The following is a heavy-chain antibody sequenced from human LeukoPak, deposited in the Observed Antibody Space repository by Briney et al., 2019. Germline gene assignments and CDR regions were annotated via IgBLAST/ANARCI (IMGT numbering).Heavy chain of an antibody. CDR1: GGSISSYY. J-gene: IGHJ6*02. Sequence: PSETLSLTCTVSGGSISSYYWSWIRQPPGKGLEWIGYIYYSGGTNYNPSLKSRVTISVDTSKNQFSLKLSSVTAADTAVYYCARGGSSSWKDYYYYGMDVWGQGTTVTASS. D-gene: IGHD6-13*01. CDR2: IYYSGGT. V-gene: IGHV4-59*01. CDR3: ARGGSSSWKDYYYYGMDV.